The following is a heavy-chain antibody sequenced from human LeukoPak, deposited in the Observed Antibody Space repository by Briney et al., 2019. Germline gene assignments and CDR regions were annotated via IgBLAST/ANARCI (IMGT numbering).Heavy chain of an antibody. CDR2: INSAGSST. CDR1: GFTFSSYW. Sequence: GGSLRLSCAASGFTFSSYWMHWVRQAPGKGLVWVSRINSAGSSTNYADSVKARFIISRDNARNTVYLQMNSLRVEDTAVYYCVRDFRSADYWGQGTLVTVSS. V-gene: IGHV3-74*01. CDR3: VRDFRSADY. J-gene: IGHJ4*02.